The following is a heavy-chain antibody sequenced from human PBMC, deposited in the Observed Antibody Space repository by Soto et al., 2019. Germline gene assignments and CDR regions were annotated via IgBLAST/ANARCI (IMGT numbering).Heavy chain of an antibody. CDR1: GFTFSSYV. CDR2: VHYDGTKK. J-gene: IGHJ6*02. D-gene: IGHD3-3*01. CDR3: ARETSYDFWSGPQTMDV. Sequence: QVQLVESGGGVVQPGTSLRLSCAPSGFTFSSYVMHWVRQAPGKGLEWVAVVHYDGTKKYYADSVRGRFTISRDNSENILYLQMNILRPDDTAVYFCARETSYDFWSGPQTMDVWGQGTTVTVSS. V-gene: IGHV3-33*01.